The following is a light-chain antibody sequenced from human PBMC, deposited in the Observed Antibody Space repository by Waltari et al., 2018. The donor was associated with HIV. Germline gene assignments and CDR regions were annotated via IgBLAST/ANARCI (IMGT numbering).Light chain of an antibody. CDR3: ATWDDGRNARL. V-gene: IGLV1-36*01. CDR1: SSNIGSHA. J-gene: IGLJ2*01. CDR2: HDD. Sequence: QSVLTQSPSVSEAPGQRVTISCSGSSSNIGSHAVTWFRQSPGKPPQLLVYHDDLFLSGVSDRLYASKSGTSSSLAINDLQSEDESLYYCATWDDGRNARLFGGGTKVTVL.